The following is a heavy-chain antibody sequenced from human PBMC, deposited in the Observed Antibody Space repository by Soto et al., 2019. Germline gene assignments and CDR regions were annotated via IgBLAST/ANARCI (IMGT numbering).Heavy chain of an antibody. CDR1: GFTFSSYA. J-gene: IGHJ4*02. Sequence: GGSLRLSCAASGFTFSSYAMSWVRQAPGKGLEWVSAISGSGGSTYYADSVKGRFTISRDNSKNTLNLQMNSLRAEDTAVYYCAKDSDIVLMVYAIGDYYFDYWGQGTLVTVSS. V-gene: IGHV3-23*01. D-gene: IGHD2-8*01. CDR2: ISGSGGST. CDR3: AKDSDIVLMVYAIGDYYFDY.